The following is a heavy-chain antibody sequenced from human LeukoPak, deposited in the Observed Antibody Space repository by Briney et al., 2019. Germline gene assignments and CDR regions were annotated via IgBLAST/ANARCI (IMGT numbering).Heavy chain of an antibody. CDR1: GFTFSSYG. Sequence: HPGGSLRLSCAASGFTFSSYGMHWVRQAPGKGLEWVAVIWYDGSNKYYADSVKGRFTISRDNSKNTLYLQTNSLRAEDTAVYYCAREEYCSGGSCHPIFDYWGQGTLVTVSS. CDR3: AREEYCSGGSCHPIFDY. J-gene: IGHJ4*02. D-gene: IGHD2-15*01. CDR2: IWYDGSNK. V-gene: IGHV3-33*01.